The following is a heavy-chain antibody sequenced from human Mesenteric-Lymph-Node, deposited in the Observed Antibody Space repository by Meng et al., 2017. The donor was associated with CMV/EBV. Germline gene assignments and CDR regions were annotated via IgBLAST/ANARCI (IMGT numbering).Heavy chain of an antibody. D-gene: IGHD3-10*02. CDR1: GFSLSTNGVG. J-gene: IGHJ4*02. Sequence: TFSGFSLSTNGVGVGWIRQPPGKALEWLALVFWDDDKRYSPSLKSRLTITKDTSKNQVVLTMTNMDPVDTATYFCAHRGLPSYVLDYWGLGTLVTVSS. CDR2: VFWDDDK. CDR3: AHRGLPSYVLDY. V-gene: IGHV2-5*02.